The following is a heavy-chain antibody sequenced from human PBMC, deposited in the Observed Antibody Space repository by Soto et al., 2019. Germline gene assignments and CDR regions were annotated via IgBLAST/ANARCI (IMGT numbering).Heavy chain of an antibody. V-gene: IGHV4-59*01. J-gene: IGHJ4*02. CDR2: LYHSGST. D-gene: IGHD3-22*01. CDR1: GSSISSYY. CDR3: ARAHSSGYYFDY. Sequence: SETLSLTCTVSGSSISSYYWNWIRQPPGRGLEWIGYLYHSGSTNYNPSLKSRVTISVDTSKNHFSLRLSSVTAADTAVYYCARAHSSGYYFDYWGQGTPVTVSS.